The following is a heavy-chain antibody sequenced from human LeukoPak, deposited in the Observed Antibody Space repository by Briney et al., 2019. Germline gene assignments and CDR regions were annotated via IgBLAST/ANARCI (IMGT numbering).Heavy chain of an antibody. CDR2: IKQDGSEK. V-gene: IGHV3-7*05. J-gene: IGHJ6*02. CDR1: GFTFSSYW. D-gene: IGHD2-2*01. CDR3: ARPPVVPAAMLGFYYYYGMDV. Sequence: GSLRLSCAASGFTFSSYWMSWVRQAPGKGLEWVANIKQDGSEKYYVDSVKGRFTISRDNAKNSLYLQMNSLRAEDTAVYYCARPPVVPAAMLGFYYYYGMDVWGQGTTVTVSS.